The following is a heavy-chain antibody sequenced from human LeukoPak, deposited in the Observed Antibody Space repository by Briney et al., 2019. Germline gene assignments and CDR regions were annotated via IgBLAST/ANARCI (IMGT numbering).Heavy chain of an antibody. D-gene: IGHD6-19*01. CDR2: IKKDGTEK. CDR3: AAGSGWPIEH. J-gene: IGHJ1*01. V-gene: IGHV3-7*01. Sequence: QPGGSLRLSCSASGFTFNTWWMGWVRQAPGKGLEWVAIIKKDGTEKYYEDSVKGRFAISRDNAKNSLFLEMSSLRAEDTAVYFCAAGSGWPIEHWGQGALVTVSS. CDR1: GFTFNTWW.